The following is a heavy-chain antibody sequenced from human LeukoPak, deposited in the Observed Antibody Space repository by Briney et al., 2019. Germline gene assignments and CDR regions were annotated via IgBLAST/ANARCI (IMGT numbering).Heavy chain of an antibody. CDR2: IRYDGSNK. D-gene: IGHD1-26*01. CDR1: GFTFSSYG. V-gene: IGHV3-30*02. J-gene: IGHJ4*02. Sequence: PGGSLRLSCAASGFTFSSYGMHWVRQAPGKGLEWVAFIRYDGSNKYYADSVKGRFIISRDNSKNTLYLQMNSLRAEDTAVYYCAKDSFVYSGSPFGYWGQGTLVTVSS. CDR3: AKDSFVYSGSPFGY.